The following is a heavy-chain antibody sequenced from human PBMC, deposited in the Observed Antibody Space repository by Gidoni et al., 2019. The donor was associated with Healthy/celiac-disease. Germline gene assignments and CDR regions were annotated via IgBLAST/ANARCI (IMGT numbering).Heavy chain of an antibody. Sequence: QVQLVQSGAEVTKPGASVKVSCTGSGYTFTGYCMHWVRQAPGQGLEWIGWINPNSGGTNYAQKFQGRVTMTRDTSISTAYMELSRLRSDDTAVYYCARYSGYGCFDYWGQGTLVTVSS. CDR3: ARYSGYGCFDY. CDR1: GYTFTGYC. V-gene: IGHV1-2*02. J-gene: IGHJ4*02. D-gene: IGHD5-12*01. CDR2: INPNSGGT.